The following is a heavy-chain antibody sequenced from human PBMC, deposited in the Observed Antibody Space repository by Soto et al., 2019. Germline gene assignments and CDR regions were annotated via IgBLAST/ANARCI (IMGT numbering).Heavy chain of an antibody. J-gene: IGHJ3*02. V-gene: IGHV5-51*01. CDR1: GYSFTSYW. Sequence: PGESLKISCKGSGYSFTSYWIGWVRQMPGKGLEWMGIIYPGDSDTGYSPSFQGQVTISADKSISTAYLQWSSLKASDTAMYYCARQRSQRGYDILTGYYTGPRRDAFDIWGQGTMVTVSS. CDR2: IYPGDSDT. D-gene: IGHD3-9*01. CDR3: ARQRSQRGYDILTGYYTGPRRDAFDI.